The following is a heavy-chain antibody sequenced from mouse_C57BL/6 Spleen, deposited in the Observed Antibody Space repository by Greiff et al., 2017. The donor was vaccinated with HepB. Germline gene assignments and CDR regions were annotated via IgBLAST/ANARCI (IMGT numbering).Heavy chain of an antibody. CDR2: ISSGGSYT. CDR1: GFTFSSYG. J-gene: IGHJ1*03. Sequence: DVQLVESGGDLVKPGGSLKLSCAASGFTFSSYGMSWVRQTPDKRLEWVATISSGGSYTYYPDSVKGRFTISRDNAKNTLYLQMSSLKSEDTAMYYCARHDSDYDYDDWYFDVWGTRTTVTVSS. D-gene: IGHD2-4*01. CDR3: ARHDSDYDYDDWYFDV. V-gene: IGHV5-6*01.